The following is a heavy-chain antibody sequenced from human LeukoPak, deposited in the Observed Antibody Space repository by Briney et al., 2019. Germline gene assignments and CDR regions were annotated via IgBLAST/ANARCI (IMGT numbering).Heavy chain of an antibody. D-gene: IGHD5-24*01. CDR3: ARGDGYFSFDY. J-gene: IGHJ4*02. CDR2: INWNGGST. Sequence: GWSLRLSCAASGFTFDDYGMSWVRQAPGKGLELVSGINWNGGSTGYADSVKGRFTISRDNAKNSLYLQMNSLRADDTALYYCARGDGYFSFDYWGQGTLVPVSS. V-gene: IGHV3-20*04. CDR1: GFTFDDYG.